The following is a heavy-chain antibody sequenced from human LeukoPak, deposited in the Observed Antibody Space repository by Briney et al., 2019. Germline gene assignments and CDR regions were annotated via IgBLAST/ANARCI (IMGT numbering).Heavy chain of an antibody. CDR1: GFTFSSYS. Sequence: GGSLRLSCAASGFTFSSYSMNWVRQAPGKGLEWVSYISSSSSTIYYADSVKGRFTISRDNAKNSLYLQMNSLRAEDTAVYYCASGPLNWFDPWGQGTLVTVSP. CDR2: ISSSSSTI. J-gene: IGHJ5*02. V-gene: IGHV3-48*01. CDR3: ASGPLNWFDP.